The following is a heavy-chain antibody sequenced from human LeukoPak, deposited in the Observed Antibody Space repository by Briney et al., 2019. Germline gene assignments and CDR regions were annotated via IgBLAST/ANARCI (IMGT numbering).Heavy chain of an antibody. D-gene: IGHD6-13*01. CDR2: IYTSGST. CDR3: ASRTRAIAAAGTNY. V-gene: IGHV4-4*07. CDR1: GGSISSYY. J-gene: IGHJ4*02. Sequence: SETLSLTCTVSGGSISSYYWSWIRQPAGKGLEWIGRIYTSGSTNYNPSLKSRVTMSVDTSKNQFSLKLSSVTAADTAVYYCASRTRAIAAAGTNYWGQGTLVTVSS.